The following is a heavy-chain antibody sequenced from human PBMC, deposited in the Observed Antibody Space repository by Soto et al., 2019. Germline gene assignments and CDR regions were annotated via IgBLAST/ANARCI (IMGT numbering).Heavy chain of an antibody. J-gene: IGHJ4*02. CDR1: GGSMSGQH. CDR2: HHSDST. Sequence: QVQLQESGPGLVKPSETLSLTCTVSGGSMSGQHSSWIRQPPGKGLEWIGHHSDSTNYNPSLKSRITISTDTSKNQFSLKLSSVTAADTAVYYCATYTVGEGGRGYWGQGTLVTVSS. V-gene: IGHV4-4*09. D-gene: IGHD3-16*01. CDR3: ATYTVGEGGRGY.